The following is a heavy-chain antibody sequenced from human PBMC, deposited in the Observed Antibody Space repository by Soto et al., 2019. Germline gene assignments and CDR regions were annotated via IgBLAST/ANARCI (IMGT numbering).Heavy chain of an antibody. CDR2: ISYDGSNK. Sequence: ESGGGVVQPGRSLRLSCAASGFTFSSYAMHWVRQAPGKGLEWVAVISYDGSNKYYADSVKGRFTISRDNSKNTLYLQMNSLRAEDTAVYYCARDGGFYSSSWRYYYYGMDVWGQGTTVTVSS. J-gene: IGHJ6*02. V-gene: IGHV3-30-3*01. D-gene: IGHD6-13*01. CDR3: ARDGGFYSSSWRYYYYGMDV. CDR1: GFTFSSYA.